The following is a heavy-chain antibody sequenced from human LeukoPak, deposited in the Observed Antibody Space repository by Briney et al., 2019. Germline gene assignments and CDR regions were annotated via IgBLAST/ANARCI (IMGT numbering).Heavy chain of an antibody. CDR2: ISSGAI. CDR3: ARERTGDLGEETLFGGAPFDY. Sequence: GRSLRLSCVGSGFSFCNYEMNWVREAPGKGLEWLSGISSGAIYYADSVKGRFTISRDDARKSVFLQMSSLRADDTAVYYCARERTGDLGEETLFGGAPFDYWGQGTLVTVSS. V-gene: IGHV3-48*03. D-gene: IGHD3-16*01. CDR1: GFSFCNYE. J-gene: IGHJ4*02.